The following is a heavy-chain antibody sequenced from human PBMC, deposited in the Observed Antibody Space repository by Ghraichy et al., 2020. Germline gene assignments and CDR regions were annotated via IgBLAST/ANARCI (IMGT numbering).Heavy chain of an antibody. Sequence: GGSLRLSCAASGFTFSDYGMNWVRQAPGKGLEWVSYISSIGSTIYYADSVRGRFTISRDNAKNSLYLKMNSLRDEDTAVYYCARDGGAAARRYWYFDLWGRGTLGAVSA. J-gene: IGHJ2*01. CDR3: ARDGGAAARRYWYFDL. CDR2: ISSIGSTI. D-gene: IGHD6-6*01. V-gene: IGHV3-48*02. CDR1: GFTFSDYG.